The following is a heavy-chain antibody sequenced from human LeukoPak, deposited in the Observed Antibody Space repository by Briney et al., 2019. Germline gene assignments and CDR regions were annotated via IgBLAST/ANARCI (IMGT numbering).Heavy chain of an antibody. V-gene: IGHV3-9*03. CDR3: AKHIRPVIVVAGHIDY. D-gene: IGHD6-19*01. CDR2: ISWNSGSI. Sequence: PGGSLRLSCTASGFTFDDFAMHWVRQAPGKGVEWVSGISWNSGSIGYADSVKGRFPISRDNAKNSLYLQMNSLRAEDMALYYCAKHIRPVIVVAGHIDYWGQGILVTVSS. CDR1: GFTFDDFA. J-gene: IGHJ4*02.